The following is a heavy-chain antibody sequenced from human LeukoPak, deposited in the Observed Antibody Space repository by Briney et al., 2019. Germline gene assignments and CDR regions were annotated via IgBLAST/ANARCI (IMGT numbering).Heavy chain of an antibody. V-gene: IGHV3-33*01. CDR2: IWSDSTNK. D-gene: IGHD4-17*01. CDR1: GFTFSTYA. Sequence: PGGSLRLSCAASGFTFSTYAMHWVRQAPGKGLEWVAVIWSDSTNKYYADSVRGRFTISRDNSKNTLYLQMSSLRAEDTAMYYCARDRLTTVTTFHFDYWGQGTLVTVFS. CDR3: ARDRLTTVTTFHFDY. J-gene: IGHJ4*02.